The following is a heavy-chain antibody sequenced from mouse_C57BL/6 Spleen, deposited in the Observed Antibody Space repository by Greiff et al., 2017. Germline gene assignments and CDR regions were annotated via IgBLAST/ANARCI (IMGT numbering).Heavy chain of an antibody. CDR1: GYTFTSYW. J-gene: IGHJ2*01. D-gene: IGHD2-2*01. V-gene: IGHV1-61*01. CDR3: ARRGGYDRGNFDY. CDR2: IYPSDSET. Sequence: QVQLQQPGAELVRPGSSVKLSCKASGYTFTSYWMDWVKQRPGQGLEWIGNIYPSDSETHYNQKFKDKATLTVDKSSSTAYMQLSSLTSEDSAVYYCARRGGYDRGNFDYWGQGTTLTVSS.